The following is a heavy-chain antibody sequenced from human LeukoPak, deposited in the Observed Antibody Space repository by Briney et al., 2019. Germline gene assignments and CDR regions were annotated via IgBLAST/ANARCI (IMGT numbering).Heavy chain of an antibody. CDR2: IYSGVSS. J-gene: IGHJ4*02. CDR1: GFNVSGNY. V-gene: IGHV3-66*04. D-gene: IGHD3-9*01. Sequence: PGGSLRLSCAASGFNVSGNYMSWVRQAREKGLEWVSVIYSGVSSYYADPVKGRFTISRDNSKNTLYLQMNTLRAEDTAVYYCARHYYDILTGYGHWGQGTLVTVSS. CDR3: ARHYYDILTGYGH.